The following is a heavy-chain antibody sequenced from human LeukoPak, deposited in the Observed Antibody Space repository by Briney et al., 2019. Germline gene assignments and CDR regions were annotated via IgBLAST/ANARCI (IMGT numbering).Heavy chain of an antibody. J-gene: IGHJ4*02. CDR1: GFTFSSYG. V-gene: IGHV3-33*01. D-gene: IGHD3-10*01. CDR3: ARGSTMVRGVPIDY. Sequence: GGSLRLSCAASGFTFSSYGMHWVRQAPGKGLEWVAVIWYDGSNKYYADSVKGRFTISRDNSKNTLYLQMNSLRAEDTAVYYCARGSTMVRGVPIDYWGQGTLVTVSS. CDR2: IWYDGSNK.